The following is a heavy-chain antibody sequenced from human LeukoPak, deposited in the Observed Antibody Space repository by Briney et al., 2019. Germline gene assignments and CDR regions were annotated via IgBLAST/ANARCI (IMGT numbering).Heavy chain of an antibody. V-gene: IGHV3-74*01. CDR3: AREGSSGSHDV. Sequence: GGSLRLSCAASGFTFSSYWMHWVRQAPGKGLVWVSRIKSDGSTNYADSVKGRLTISRDNAKNTVSLQMNSLRAEDTGVYYCAREGSSGSHDVWGKGTTVIVSS. J-gene: IGHJ6*04. D-gene: IGHD2-15*01. CDR1: GFTFSSYW. CDR2: IKSDGST.